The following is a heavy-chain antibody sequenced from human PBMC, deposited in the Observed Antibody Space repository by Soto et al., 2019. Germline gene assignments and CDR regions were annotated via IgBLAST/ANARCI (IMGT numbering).Heavy chain of an antibody. CDR3: ARENSYFDY. CDR1: GYTFRNFG. Sequence: QIQLLQSGAEVKKPGASVKVTCKASGYTFRNFGISWVRQAPGQGLEWMGWISAYNANANYAQKFQGRLTMTADTSTSIGYMELRSLRSDDTAVYYCARENSYFDYWGQGTLVTVSS. J-gene: IGHJ4*02. V-gene: IGHV1-18*01. CDR2: ISAYNANA.